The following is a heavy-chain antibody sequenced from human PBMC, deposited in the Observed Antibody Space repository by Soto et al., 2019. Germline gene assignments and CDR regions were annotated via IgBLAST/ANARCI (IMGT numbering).Heavy chain of an antibody. CDR3: AKDRLVLLWFGELSSFDY. Sequence: GGSLRLSCAASGFTFSSYAMHWVRQAPGKGLEWVAVISYDGSNKYYADSVKGRFTISRDNSKNTLYLQMNSLRAEDTAVYYCAKDRLVLLWFGELSSFDYWGQGTMVTVYS. J-gene: IGHJ4*02. CDR1: GFTFSSYA. D-gene: IGHD3-10*01. V-gene: IGHV3-30*04. CDR2: ISYDGSNK.